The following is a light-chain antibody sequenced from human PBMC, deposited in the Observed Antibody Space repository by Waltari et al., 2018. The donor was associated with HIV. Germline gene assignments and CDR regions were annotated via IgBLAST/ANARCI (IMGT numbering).Light chain of an antibody. CDR1: HDVYTW. V-gene: IGKV1-5*03. Sequence: DIQMTQSPATLPASVGDRVTITCRASHDVYTWLAWYQQKPGQVPKIMIYKASTLASGVPSRFSGSGWGTDFTLTIASLQPDDYATYYCLYYGSPSKTFGPGTKVDI. J-gene: IGKJ1*01. CDR3: LYYGSPSKT. CDR2: KAS.